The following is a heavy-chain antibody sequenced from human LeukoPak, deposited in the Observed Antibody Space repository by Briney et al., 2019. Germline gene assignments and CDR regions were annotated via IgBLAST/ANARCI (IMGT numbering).Heavy chain of an antibody. CDR3: AKIDYTINA. J-gene: IGHJ5*02. V-gene: IGHV3-23*01. CDR1: GFTFSSYA. Sequence: GGSLRLSCAASGFTFSSYAMSWVRQAPGKGLKWVSAISDSGGNPYYADSVEGRFTISRDNSKNTLYLHMDSLRAEDTALYYCAKIDYTINAWGQGALVTVSS. CDR2: ISDSGGNP. D-gene: IGHD3-3*01.